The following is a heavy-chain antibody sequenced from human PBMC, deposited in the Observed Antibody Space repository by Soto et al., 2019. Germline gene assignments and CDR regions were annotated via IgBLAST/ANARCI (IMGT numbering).Heavy chain of an antibody. CDR1: GGSFSSYA. CDR3: ASGGGAARLCMDV. V-gene: IGHV1-69*06. Sequence: ASVKVSCKASGGSFSSYAISWVRQAPGQGLEWMGGIIPIFGTANYAQKFQGRVTITADKSTSTAYMELSSLRSEDTAVYYCASGGGAARLCMDVWGQGTTVTVSS. CDR2: IIPIFGTA. J-gene: IGHJ6*02. D-gene: IGHD6-6*01.